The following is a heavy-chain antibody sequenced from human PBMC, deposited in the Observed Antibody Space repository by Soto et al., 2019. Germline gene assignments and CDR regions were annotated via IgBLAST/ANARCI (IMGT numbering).Heavy chain of an antibody. V-gene: IGHV4-59*02. Sequence: SETLSLTCTVSGASVSSYYWSWVRQPPGKGLEWIGYIYYNGGTNYNPSLKSRVTMSVDTSKKQFSLKLSSVTAADTAVYYCARETYGDYVGYFDPWGQGTLVTVS. CDR2: IYYNGGT. CDR3: ARETYGDYVGYFDP. CDR1: GASVSSYY. D-gene: IGHD4-17*01. J-gene: IGHJ5*02.